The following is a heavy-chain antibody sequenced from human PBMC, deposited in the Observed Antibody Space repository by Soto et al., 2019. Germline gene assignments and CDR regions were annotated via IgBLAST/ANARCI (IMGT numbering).Heavy chain of an antibody. J-gene: IGHJ5*02. CDR1: GGSISSYY. Sequence: SETLPLSCTVSGGSISSYYLSWIRQPPGKGLEWIGYIYYSGRTNYNPSLKSRVTISVDTSKNQFSLKLSSVTAADTAVYYCARVGIAAAGNNWFDPWGQGTLVTVS. CDR3: ARVGIAAAGNNWFDP. V-gene: IGHV4-59*01. CDR2: IYYSGRT. D-gene: IGHD6-13*01.